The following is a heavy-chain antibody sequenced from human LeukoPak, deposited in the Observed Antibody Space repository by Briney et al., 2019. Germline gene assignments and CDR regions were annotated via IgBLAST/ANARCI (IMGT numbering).Heavy chain of an antibody. V-gene: IGHV3-21*01. CDR1: GFTFSNAW. CDR2: ISSSSSYI. J-gene: IGHJ4*02. CDR3: ARGFQVADFDY. Sequence: GGSLRLSCAASGFTFSNAWMSWVRQAPGKGLEWVSSISSSSSYIYYADSVKGRFTISRDNAKNSLYLQMNSLRAEDTAVYYCARGFQVADFDYWGQGTLVTVSS.